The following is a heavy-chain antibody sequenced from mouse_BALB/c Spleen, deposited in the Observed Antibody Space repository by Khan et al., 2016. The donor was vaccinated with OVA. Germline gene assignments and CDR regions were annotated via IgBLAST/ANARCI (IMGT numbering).Heavy chain of an antibody. CDR2: INTHTGEP. V-gene: IGHV9-3-1*01. Sequence: QIQLVQSGPELKKPGETVKISCKVAGYTFTNYRMNWMKQAPEKGLKWMGWINTHTGEPTYGDDFKGRFAFSLETSATTAYLQINNLKNEDTATYYCARETSYWYFDAWGPGTTVTVSS. J-gene: IGHJ1*01. D-gene: IGHD1-3*01. CDR3: ARETSYWYFDA. CDR1: GYTFTNYR.